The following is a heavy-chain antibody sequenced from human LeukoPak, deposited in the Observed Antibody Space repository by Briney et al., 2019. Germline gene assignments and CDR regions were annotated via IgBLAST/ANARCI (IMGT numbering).Heavy chain of an antibody. V-gene: IGHV3-64*01. CDR2: ISTNGGST. CDR3: ARDLESDY. Sequence: GGSLRLSCAASGFTFSSYAMHWVRQAPGEGLEYVSAISTNGGSTYYANSVEGRFTISRDNSKNTLYLQMGSLRAEDMAVYYCARDLESDYWGQGTLVTVSS. CDR1: GFTFSSYA. J-gene: IGHJ4*02.